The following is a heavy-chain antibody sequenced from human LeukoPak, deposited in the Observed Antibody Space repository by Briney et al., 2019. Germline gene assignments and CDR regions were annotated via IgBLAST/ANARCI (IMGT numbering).Heavy chain of an antibody. D-gene: IGHD6-13*01. J-gene: IGHJ4*02. CDR2: ISGSGDNT. CDR3: AKDRYSSTWKYYFDY. CDR1: GFTFSSYA. V-gene: IGHV3-23*01. Sequence: GGSLRLSCTASGFTFSSYAMSWVRQAPGKGLEWVSGISGSGDNTYHADSVKGRFTISRDNSKNTLYLQMNSLRAEDTAVYYCAKDRYSSTWKYYFDYWGQGALVAVS.